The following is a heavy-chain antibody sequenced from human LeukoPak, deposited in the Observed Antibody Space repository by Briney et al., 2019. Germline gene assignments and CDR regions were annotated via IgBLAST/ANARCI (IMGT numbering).Heavy chain of an antibody. V-gene: IGHV1-69*04. CDR3: ARSPQSAPHTRVFYYYGMDV. Sequence: GASVKVSCKASGGTFSSYAISWVRQAPGQGLEWMGRIIPILGIANYAQKFQGRVTITADKSTSTAYMELSSLRSEDTAVYYCARSPQSAPHTRVFYYYGMDVWGQGTTVTVSS. CDR1: GGTFSSYA. J-gene: IGHJ6*02. CDR2: IIPILGIA.